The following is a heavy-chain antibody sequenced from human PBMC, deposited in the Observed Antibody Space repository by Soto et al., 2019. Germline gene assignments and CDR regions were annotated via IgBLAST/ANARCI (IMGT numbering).Heavy chain of an antibody. CDR3: AGGRDYDS. Sequence: XETLSLTCYVSGCSITTSVLWTWVRQFPVRGLEWIGEIAHDGHTNYNPSLSGRVTMSVDLSNSQFSLNVASVNAADTAVYFCAGGRDYDSWGQGTLVTVSS. D-gene: IGHD1-26*01. J-gene: IGHJ5*01. V-gene: IGHV4-4*01. CDR1: GCSITTSVL. CDR2: IAHDGHT.